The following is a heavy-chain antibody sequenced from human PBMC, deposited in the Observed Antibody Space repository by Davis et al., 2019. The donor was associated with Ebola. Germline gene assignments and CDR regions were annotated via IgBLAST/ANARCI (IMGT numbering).Heavy chain of an antibody. CDR2: INHSGST. CDR1: GGSISSGGYY. V-gene: IGHV4-39*06. J-gene: IGHJ6*02. Sequence: MPSETLSLTCTVSGGSISSGGYYWSWIRQPPGKGLEWIGEINHSGSTNYNPSLKSRVTISVDTSKNHFPLKLSSVTAADTAVYYCARDLHYYGMDVWGQGTTVTVSS. CDR3: ARDLHYYGMDV.